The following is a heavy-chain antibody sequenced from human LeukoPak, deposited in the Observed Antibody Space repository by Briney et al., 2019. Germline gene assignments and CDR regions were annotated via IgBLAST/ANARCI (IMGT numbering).Heavy chain of an antibody. D-gene: IGHD5-24*01. Sequence: GGSLRLSCAASGFTFSDYYMSWIRQAPGKGLEWVSYISSSSSYTNYADSEKGRFTISRDNAKNSLYLQMNSLRAEDTAVYYCAREEVRDGHNNGQVDNWGEGGLGTVSS. CDR2: ISSSSSYT. V-gene: IGHV3-11*05. CDR3: AREEVRDGHNNGQVDN. J-gene: IGHJ4*02. CDR1: GFTFSDYY.